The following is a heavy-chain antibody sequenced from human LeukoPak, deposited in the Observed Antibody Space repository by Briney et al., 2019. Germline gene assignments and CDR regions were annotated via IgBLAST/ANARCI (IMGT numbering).Heavy chain of an antibody. CDR3: ARIYSNFVSLGF. J-gene: IGHJ4*02. Sequence: GGSLRLSCAASGFTFSSYWMHWVRQTPGEGLVWVSRIDTDGSNRNYADSVKGRFTISRDNAKNTLYLEMNSLRAEDTAVYYCARIYSNFVSLGFWGQGTLVTVSS. CDR2: IDTDGSNR. CDR1: GFTFSSYW. V-gene: IGHV3-74*01. D-gene: IGHD4-4*01.